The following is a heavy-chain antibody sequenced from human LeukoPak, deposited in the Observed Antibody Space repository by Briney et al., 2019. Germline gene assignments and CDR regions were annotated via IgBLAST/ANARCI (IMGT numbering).Heavy chain of an antibody. CDR2: IRSKAYGGTT. J-gene: IGHJ4*02. CDR3: TRDVGLDSGSYLGSLFDY. Sequence: GGSLRLSCTASGFTFGGYAMSWVRQAPGKGLEWVGVIRSKAYGGTTEYAASVKGRFTISRDDSKSIAYLQMNSLKTEDTAVYYCTRDVGLDSGSYLGSLFDYWGQGTLVTVSS. CDR1: GFTFGGYA. V-gene: IGHV3-49*04. D-gene: IGHD3-10*01.